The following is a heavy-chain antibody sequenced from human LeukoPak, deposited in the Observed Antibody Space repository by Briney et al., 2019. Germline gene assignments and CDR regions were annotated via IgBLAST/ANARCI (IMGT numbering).Heavy chain of an antibody. Sequence: TGGSLRLSCAASGFSVSSNYMSWVRQAPGKGLEWVSLIYTGGNTYYADSVKGRLTLSRDNSKNTVYLQMNSLRVEDTAMYYCASISDLLYYFDSWGQGTLVTVSS. CDR2: IYTGGNT. V-gene: IGHV3-66*01. J-gene: IGHJ4*02. CDR1: GFSVSSNY. CDR3: ASISDLLYYFDS.